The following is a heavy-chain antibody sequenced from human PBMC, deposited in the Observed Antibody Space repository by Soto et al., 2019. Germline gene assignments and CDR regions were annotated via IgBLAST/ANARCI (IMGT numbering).Heavy chain of an antibody. J-gene: IGHJ4*02. D-gene: IGHD5-18*01. V-gene: IGHV1-3*04. CDR3: SRDAYSSGYYYDY. CDR2: INTGRGNT. Sequence: QVQLVQSGAEVKKPGASVKISCKTSGYTFTRYTIHWVRQAPGQRLEWMGWINTGRGNTKYSEKLQGRVTITADTSASTAYMELSSLTSADTALYYCSRDAYSSGYYYDYWGQGTLVTVSS. CDR1: GYTFTRYT.